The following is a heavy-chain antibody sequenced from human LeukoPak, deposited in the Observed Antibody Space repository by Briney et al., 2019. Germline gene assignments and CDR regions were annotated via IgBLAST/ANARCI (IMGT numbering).Heavy chain of an antibody. CDR3: ARPMISGNLNVFEF. D-gene: IGHD1-26*01. CDR2: IYYSGST. V-gene: IGHV4-39*01. Sequence: SETLSLTCTVSGSSISSNSYYWGWIRQPPGKGLEWIGSIYYSGSTYYNPSLKSRVTVSVDTSTNQFSLKLSSVTAADTAVYYCARPMISGNLNVFEFWGQGTMVTVSS. J-gene: IGHJ3*01. CDR1: GSSISSNSYY.